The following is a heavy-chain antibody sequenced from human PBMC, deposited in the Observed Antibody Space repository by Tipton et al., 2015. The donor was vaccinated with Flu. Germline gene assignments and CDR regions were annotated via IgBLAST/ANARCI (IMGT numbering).Heavy chain of an antibody. J-gene: IGHJ5*02. Sequence: TLSLTCTVPGGSIYSGGYYWSWIRQHPGKGLEWIGYIYYSGTTYYNPSLKSRVTISVDTSKNQFSLNLSSVTAADTAVYYCARDRGYGGNSGTGWFDPWGQGTLVTVSS. V-gene: IGHV4-31*03. D-gene: IGHD4-23*01. CDR1: GGSIYSGGYY. CDR3: ARDRGYGGNSGTGWFDP. CDR2: IYYSGTT.